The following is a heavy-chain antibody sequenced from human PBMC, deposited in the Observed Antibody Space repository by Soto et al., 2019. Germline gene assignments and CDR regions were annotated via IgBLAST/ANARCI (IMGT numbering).Heavy chain of an antibody. D-gene: IGHD6-13*01. CDR3: TLRQDTSRGPIY. CDR2: ST. Sequence: SGPTLVNPTQTLTLTCTVSGFSLTTRGVTLGWIRQPPGKAPEWLALSTQYSPSLQSSLTSTEHTSKTQVVLTMTNMDPVDTATYYCTLRQDTSRGPIYWGQGIVVTVSS. J-gene: IGHJ4*02. V-gene: IGHV2-5*01. CDR1: GFSLTTRGVT.